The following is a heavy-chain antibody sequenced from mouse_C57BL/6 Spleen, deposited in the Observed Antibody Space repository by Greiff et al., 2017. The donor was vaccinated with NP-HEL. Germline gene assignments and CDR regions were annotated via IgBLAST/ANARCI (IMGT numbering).Heavy chain of an antibody. Sequence: VQLKESGPELVKPGDSVKISCKASGYSFTGYFMNWVMQSHGKSLEWIGRINPYNGDTFYNQKFKGKATLTVDKSSSTAHMELRSLTSEDSSVYYCAGYYYGSSYGYAMDYWGQGTSVTVSS. V-gene: IGHV1-20*01. J-gene: IGHJ4*01. CDR1: GYSFTGYF. CDR2: INPYNGDT. CDR3: AGYYYGSSYGYAMDY. D-gene: IGHD1-1*01.